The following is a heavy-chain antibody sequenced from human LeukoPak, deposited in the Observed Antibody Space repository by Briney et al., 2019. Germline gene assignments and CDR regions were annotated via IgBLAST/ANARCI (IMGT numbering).Heavy chain of an antibody. D-gene: IGHD2-15*01. V-gene: IGHV4-59*01. CDR1: GFTISSYY. J-gene: IGHJ1*01. CDR2: IYYSGST. CDR3: ARTDIVVDDSKYFQH. Sequence: PSGTLCLTCTASGFTISSYYWSWVRQPPGKGLEWIGYIYYSGSTNYNPSLKSRVTISVDTTKNQFSLKLSSVTAADTAVYYCARTDIVVDDSKYFQHWGQGTLVTVSS.